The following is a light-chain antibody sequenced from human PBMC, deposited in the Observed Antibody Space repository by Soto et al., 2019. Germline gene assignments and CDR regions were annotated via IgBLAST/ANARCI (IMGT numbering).Light chain of an antibody. CDR1: SSDIGSNNY. CDR3: SSHPTSPRL. CDR2: EVS. V-gene: IGLV2-14*01. J-gene: IGLJ3*02. Sequence: QSALTQPASVSGSPGQSITISCTGTSSDIGSNNYVSWYQQHPGKAPKLMIYEVSNRPSGVYNHLSGSKSGNTASLTISGIQAEDEAVYCYSSHPTSPRLFGRGTKLTVL.